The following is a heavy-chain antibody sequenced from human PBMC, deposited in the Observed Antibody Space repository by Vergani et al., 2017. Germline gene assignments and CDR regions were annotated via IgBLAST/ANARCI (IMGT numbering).Heavy chain of an antibody. D-gene: IGHD2-15*01. CDR3: AHSPVFRDRRIYGMDV. CDR2: IFSNDEK. V-gene: IGHV2-26*01. CDR1: GFSLSNARMG. Sequence: QVTLKESGPVLVKPTETLTLTCTVSGFSLSNARMGVSWIRQPPGKALEWLAHIFSNDEKSYSTSLKSRLTISKDTSKSQVVLTMTNMDPVDTATYYCAHSPVFRDRRIYGMDVWGQGTTVTVSS. J-gene: IGHJ6*02.